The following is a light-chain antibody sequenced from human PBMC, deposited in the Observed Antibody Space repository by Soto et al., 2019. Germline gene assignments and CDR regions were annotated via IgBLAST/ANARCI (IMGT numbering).Light chain of an antibody. CDR2: WAS. Sequence: DIVMTQSPDSLAVSLGERATINCMSSQSVLYSSNNKNYLAWYQQKPGQPPKLLIYWASTRESGVPDRFSGSGSGTDFTLTISSLQAEDVAVYYCQQYYSLYTFGQGTKLEIK. CDR3: QQYYSLYT. J-gene: IGKJ2*01. CDR1: QSVLYSSNNKNY. V-gene: IGKV4-1*01.